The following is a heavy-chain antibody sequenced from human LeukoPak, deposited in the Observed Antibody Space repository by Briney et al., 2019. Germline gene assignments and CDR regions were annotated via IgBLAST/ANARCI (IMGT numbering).Heavy chain of an antibody. CDR2: IYYSGST. J-gene: IGHJ6*03. CDR3: ARDVRWHGGHYYYYMDV. CDR1: GGSISSYY. D-gene: IGHD3-10*02. V-gene: IGHV4-59*12. Sequence: SETLSLTCTVSGGSISSYYWSWIRQPPGKGLEWIGYIYYSGSTNYNPSLKSRVTISVDTSKNQFSLKLSSVTAADTAVYYCARDVRWHGGHYYYYMDVWGKGTTVTVSS.